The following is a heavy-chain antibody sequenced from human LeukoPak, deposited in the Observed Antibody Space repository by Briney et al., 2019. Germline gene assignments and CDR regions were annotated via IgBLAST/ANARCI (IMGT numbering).Heavy chain of an antibody. CDR2: IYTSGST. V-gene: IGHV4-61*02. J-gene: IGHJ3*02. Sequence: PSETLSLTCTVSGGSISSGSYYWSWLRQPAGKGLEWIGRIYTSGSTNYNPSLKSRVTISVDTSKNQFSLKLSSVTAADTAVYYCAIVGATGGAFDIWGQGTMVTVSS. CDR1: GGSISSGSYY. D-gene: IGHD1-26*01. CDR3: AIVGATGGAFDI.